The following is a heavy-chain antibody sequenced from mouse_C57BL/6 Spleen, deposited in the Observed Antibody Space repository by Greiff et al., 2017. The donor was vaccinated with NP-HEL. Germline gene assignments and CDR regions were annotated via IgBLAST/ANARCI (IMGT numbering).Heavy chain of an antibody. CDR1: GYTFTSYW. CDR3: AIPPYYGSSYGFAY. D-gene: IGHD1-1*01. Sequence: QVQLKQPGAELVKPGASVKVSCKASGYTFTSYWMHWVKQRPGQGLEWIGRIHPSDSDTNYNQKFKGKATLTVDKSSSTAYMQLSSLTSEDSAVYYCAIPPYYGSSYGFAYWGQGTLVTVSA. CDR2: IHPSDSDT. J-gene: IGHJ3*01. V-gene: IGHV1-74*01.